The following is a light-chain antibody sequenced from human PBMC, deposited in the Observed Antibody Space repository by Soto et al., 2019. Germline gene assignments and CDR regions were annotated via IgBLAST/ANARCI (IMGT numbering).Light chain of an antibody. Sequence: ETLMTQSPVTLSVSPGERATLSCRASQSVTINVAWYHQKPGQAPRLFIYGASTRATGIPARFSGSGSGTDFTLTISRLEPEDFAVYYCQQYGSSPRTFGGGTKVDIK. CDR1: QSVTIN. J-gene: IGKJ4*01. V-gene: IGKV3-20*01. CDR2: GAS. CDR3: QQYGSSPRT.